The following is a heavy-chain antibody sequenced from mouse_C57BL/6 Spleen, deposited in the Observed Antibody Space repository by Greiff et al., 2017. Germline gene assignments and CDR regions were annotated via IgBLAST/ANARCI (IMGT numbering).Heavy chain of an antibody. J-gene: IGHJ4*01. CDR3: ARQGSSGSYYYAMDY. D-gene: IGHD3-2*02. Sequence: EVKLKESGGDLVKPGGSLKLSCAASGFTFSSYGMSWVRQTPDKRLEWVATISSGGSYTYYPDSVKGRFTISRDNAKNTLYLQMSSLKSEDTAMYYCARQGSSGSYYYAMDYWGQGTSVTVSS. CDR2: ISSGGSYT. CDR1: GFTFSSYG. V-gene: IGHV5-6*01.